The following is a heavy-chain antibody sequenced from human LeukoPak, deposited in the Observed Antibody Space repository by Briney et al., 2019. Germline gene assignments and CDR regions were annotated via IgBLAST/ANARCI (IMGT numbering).Heavy chain of an antibody. V-gene: IGHV5-51*01. CDR3: ARLSPGVGATAEY. CDR1: GYSFSTNL. D-gene: IGHD1-26*01. J-gene: IGHJ4*02. CDR2: IYPSDSDT. Sequence: GESLQISCKGSGYSFSTNLISWVRQMPGKGLEWMGIIYPSDSDTRYNPSFQGQVTISADRSISTTSLQWRSLKASDTATYYCARLSPGVGATAEYWGQGTLVTVSS.